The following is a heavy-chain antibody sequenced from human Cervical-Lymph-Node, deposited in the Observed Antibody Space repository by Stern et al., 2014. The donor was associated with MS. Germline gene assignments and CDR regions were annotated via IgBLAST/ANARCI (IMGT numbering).Heavy chain of an antibody. CDR2: IYWDDDK. CDR1: GFSLSTSGVG. D-gene: IGHD6-13*01. J-gene: IGHJ4*02. V-gene: IGHV2-5*02. Sequence: QVTLRESGPTLVKPTQTLTLTCTFSGFSLSTSGVGVGWIRQPPGKALEWLALIYWDDDKRYSPSLKSRLTITKDTSKNQVVLTMTNMDPVDTATYYCAHTHFIAAAGYYYFDYWGQGTLVTVSS. CDR3: AHTHFIAAAGYYYFDY.